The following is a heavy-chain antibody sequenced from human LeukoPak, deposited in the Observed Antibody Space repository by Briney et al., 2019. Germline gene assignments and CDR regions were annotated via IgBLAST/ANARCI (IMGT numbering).Heavy chain of an antibody. J-gene: IGHJ4*02. CDR2: INHSGST. V-gene: IGHV4-34*01. Sequence: SETLSLTCAVYGGSFSGYYWSWIRQPPGKGLEWIGEINHSGSTNYNPSLKSRVTISVDTSKNQFSLKLSSVTAADTAVYYCARARRCSYGTIDYWGQGTLVTVSS. D-gene: IGHD5-18*01. CDR1: GGSFSGYY. CDR3: ARARRCSYGTIDY.